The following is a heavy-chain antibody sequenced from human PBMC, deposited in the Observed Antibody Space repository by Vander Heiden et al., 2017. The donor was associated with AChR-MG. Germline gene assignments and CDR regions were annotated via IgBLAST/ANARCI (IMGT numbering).Heavy chain of an antibody. V-gene: IGHV1-69*01. J-gene: IGHJ6*04. CDR3: ARAKGTDGYSSGWKDYYYGMDV. D-gene: IGHD6-19*01. Sequence: QVQLVQSGAEVKKPGSSVKVSCKASGGTFSSYAISWVGQAPGQGLEWMGGIIPIFGTANYAQKFQGRVTMTADESTSTAYMELSSLRSEDTAVYYCARAKGTDGYSSGWKDYYYGMDVWGEGTTVTVSS. CDR1: GGTFSSYA. CDR2: IIPIFGTA.